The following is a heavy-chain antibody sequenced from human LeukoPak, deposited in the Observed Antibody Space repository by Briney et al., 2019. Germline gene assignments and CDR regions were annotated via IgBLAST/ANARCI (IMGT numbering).Heavy chain of an antibody. Sequence: SETLSLTCTVSGGSISGNYWSWIRQPAGKGLEWIGRIYNSGNINYNPSLKSRATMSVDASKNQFSLKLSSVTAADTAIYYCARSRPVHCSIISCCGLDPFAYWGQGTLVTVSS. CDR3: ARSRPVHCSIISCCGLDPFAY. CDR2: IYNSGNI. V-gene: IGHV4-4*07. D-gene: IGHD2-2*01. CDR1: GGSISGNY. J-gene: IGHJ4*02.